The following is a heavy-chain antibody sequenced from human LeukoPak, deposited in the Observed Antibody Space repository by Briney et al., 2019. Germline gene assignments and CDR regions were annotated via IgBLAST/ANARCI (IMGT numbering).Heavy chain of an antibody. CDR1: GGSFSGYH. D-gene: IGHD3-10*01. CDR2: INHSGST. Sequence: SETLSLTCAVYGGSFSGYHWSWIRQPPGKGLEWIGEINHSGSTNYNPSLKSRVTISVDTSKNQFSLKLSSVTAADTAVYYCAGNLWFGGAFDIWGQGTMVTVSS. J-gene: IGHJ3*02. V-gene: IGHV4-34*01. CDR3: AGNLWFGGAFDI.